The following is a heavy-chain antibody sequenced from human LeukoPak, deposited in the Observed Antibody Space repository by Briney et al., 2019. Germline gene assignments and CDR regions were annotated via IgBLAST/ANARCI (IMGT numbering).Heavy chain of an antibody. V-gene: IGHV3-11*06. CDR1: GFTLSDYY. J-gene: IGHJ6*04. CDR3: ARQNSSSWYHYYYYYYGMDV. D-gene: IGHD6-13*01. Sequence: GALRLSCAGSGFTLSDYYMSWIPQAPGKGPGWVSYFCSSSSYTKYADSVKGRFTISRDNAKNTLYLQMNSLRAEDTAVYYCARQNSSSWYHYYYYYYGMDVWGKGTTVTVSS. CDR2: FCSSSSYT.